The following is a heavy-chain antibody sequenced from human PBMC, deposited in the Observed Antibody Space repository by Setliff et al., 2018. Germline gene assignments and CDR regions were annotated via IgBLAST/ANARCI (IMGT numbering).Heavy chain of an antibody. D-gene: IGHD6-19*01. V-gene: IGHV4-39*07. CDR2: IYQNGIT. CDR3: VRREIAVAGDPFEP. J-gene: IGHJ4*02. CDR1: GASISTTYYY. Sequence: PSETLSLTCSVSGASISTTYYYWDWIRQSPEKGLEWIGTIYQNGITYYNPSVKSRVTISVDKSKNHFSLKLTSVTAADTAVYYCVRREIAVAGDPFEPWGQGTLVTVS.